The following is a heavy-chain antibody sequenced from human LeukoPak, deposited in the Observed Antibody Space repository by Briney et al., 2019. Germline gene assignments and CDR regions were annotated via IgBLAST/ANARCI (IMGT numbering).Heavy chain of an antibody. CDR2: INPSGGST. CDR1: GYTFTGYY. D-gene: IGHD6-13*01. Sequence: GASVKVSCKASGYTFTGYYMHWVRQAPGQGLEWMGIINPSGGSTSYAQKFQGRVTMTRDMSTSTVYMELSSLRSEDTAVYYCARALGIAAAGTNYYYMDVWGKGTTVTVSS. J-gene: IGHJ6*03. CDR3: ARALGIAAAGTNYYYMDV. V-gene: IGHV1-46*01.